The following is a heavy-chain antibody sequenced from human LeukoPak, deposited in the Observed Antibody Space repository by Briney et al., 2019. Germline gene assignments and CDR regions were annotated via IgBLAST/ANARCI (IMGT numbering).Heavy chain of an antibody. D-gene: IGHD1-14*01. V-gene: IGHV4-34*12. J-gene: IGHJ4*02. CDR1: GGSFSDYS. CDR3: ATNQGGGN. Sequence: SETLSLTCAVYGGSFSDYSWSWIRQPPVKGLEWIGEIIHTGLTNYNPSLKSRVTISVDTSKNQFSLRLTSVTAADTALYYCATNQGGGNWGQGTLVTVSS. CDR2: IIHTGLT.